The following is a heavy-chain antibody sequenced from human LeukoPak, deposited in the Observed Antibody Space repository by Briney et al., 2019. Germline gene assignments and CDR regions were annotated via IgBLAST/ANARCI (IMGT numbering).Heavy chain of an antibody. V-gene: IGHV4-4*07. CDR2: SSVSGST. D-gene: IGHD1-20*01. Sequence: SETLSLTCTVSGDSIRNYYWNWIRQPAGKGLEWIGRSSVSGSTNYNPSLKSRVTMSVDTSKKQFSLKLSSVPAADTAVYFCASGASITATTAFAFDVWSQATEVTVPS. CDR3: ASGASITATTAFAFDV. CDR1: GDSIRNYY. J-gene: IGHJ3*01.